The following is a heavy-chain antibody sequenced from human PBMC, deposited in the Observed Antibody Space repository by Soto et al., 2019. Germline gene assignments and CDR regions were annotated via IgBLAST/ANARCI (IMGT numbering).Heavy chain of an antibody. D-gene: IGHD4-17*01. CDR2: ISSSSSTI. CDR1: GFTFSSYS. J-gene: IGHJ6*03. V-gene: IGHV3-48*02. Sequence: PGGSLRLSCAASGFTFSSYSMNWVRQAPGKGLEWVSYISSSSSTIYYADSVKGRFTISRDNAKNSLYLRMNSLRDEDTAVYYCARSTTVTTPYYYYYYMDVWGKGTTVTVSS. CDR3: ARSTTVTTPYYYYYYMDV.